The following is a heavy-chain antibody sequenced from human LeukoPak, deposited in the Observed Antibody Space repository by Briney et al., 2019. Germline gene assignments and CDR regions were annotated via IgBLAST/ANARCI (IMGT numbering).Heavy chain of an antibody. V-gene: IGHV1-2*02. D-gene: IGHD4-17*01. Sequence: GASVNVSCKSSVYTFTGYYMHWVRQAPGQGLEWMGWINPNSGGTNYAQKFQGRVTMTRDTSISTAYMELSRLRSDDTAVYYCRTDRYGDYGDYIDYWGQGTLVTVSS. CDR3: RTDRYGDYGDYIDY. J-gene: IGHJ4*02. CDR1: VYTFTGYY. CDR2: INPNSGGT.